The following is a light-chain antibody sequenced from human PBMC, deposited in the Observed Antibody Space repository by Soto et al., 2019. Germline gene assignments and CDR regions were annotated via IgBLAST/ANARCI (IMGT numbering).Light chain of an antibody. CDR3: QQSYSTPWT. CDR2: AAS. CDR1: QSISSY. J-gene: IGKJ1*01. V-gene: IGKV1-39*01. Sequence: DIQMTQSPSSLSASVGDRVTITCRASQSISSYLNWYQQKPGKAPKVLIYAASSLQSGVPSRFSGSGPGTDVTLTISSLQPEDFATYYCQQSYSTPWTFGQGTKLEIK.